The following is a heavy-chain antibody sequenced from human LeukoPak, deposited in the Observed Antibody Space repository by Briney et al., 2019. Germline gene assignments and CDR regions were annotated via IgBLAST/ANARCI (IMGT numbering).Heavy chain of an antibody. V-gene: IGHV3-74*01. Sequence: GGSLRLSCAVSGFTFSSYWVHWVRHTPGKGLVWVSRINGDGRSTSYADSVKGRFTISRDNAKNTLYLQMNSLRAEDTAVYYCARDSSVYSSSWYWVDWGQGTLVTVSS. J-gene: IGHJ4*02. CDR3: ARDSSVYSSSWYWVD. CDR1: GFTFSSYW. CDR2: INGDGRST. D-gene: IGHD6-13*01.